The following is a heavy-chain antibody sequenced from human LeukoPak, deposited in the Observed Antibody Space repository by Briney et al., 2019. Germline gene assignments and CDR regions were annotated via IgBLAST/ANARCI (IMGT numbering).Heavy chain of an antibody. Sequence: GGSLRLSCAASEFTFNSYAMSWVRQAPGKGLEWVSSISSSSSYKYYPDSMKGRFNISRDNAKNSLYLQMSSLRAEDMAVYYCARDGRGAVAGFDYWGQGTLVTVSS. CDR3: ARDGRGAVAGFDY. J-gene: IGHJ4*02. D-gene: IGHD6-19*01. CDR2: ISSSSSYK. V-gene: IGHV3-21*01. CDR1: EFTFNSYA.